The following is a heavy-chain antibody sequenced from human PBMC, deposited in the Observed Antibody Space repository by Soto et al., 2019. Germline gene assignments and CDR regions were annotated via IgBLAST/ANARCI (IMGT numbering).Heavy chain of an antibody. CDR3: ARVNYDILTGYFSS. CDR2: ISANNGNT. CDR1: GYTFIVYG. V-gene: IGHV1-18*01. D-gene: IGHD3-9*01. Sequence: ASVKVSCKASGYTFIVYGISWVRQAPGQGLEWMGWISANNGNTNYAQKFQGRVTMTRNTSISTAYMELSSLRSEDTAVYYCARVNYDILTGYFSSWGQGTLVTVSS. J-gene: IGHJ4*02.